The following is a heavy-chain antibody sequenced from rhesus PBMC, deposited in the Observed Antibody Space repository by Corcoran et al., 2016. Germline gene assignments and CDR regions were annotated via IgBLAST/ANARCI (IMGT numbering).Heavy chain of an antibody. CDR1: GGSTSSGYG. V-gene: IGHV4S7*01. J-gene: IGHJ4*01. CDR3: ARERESGLLY. CDR2: IYGSIGST. D-gene: IGHD2-2*01. Sequence: QVQLQESGPGLVKPSATLSLTCAVSGGSTSSGYGWACIRAPPGKGLEWIGHIYGSIGSTYYNPSLKSRVTISKDTSKNQFSLKLSSVTAADTAVYYCARERESGLLYWGQGVLVTVSS.